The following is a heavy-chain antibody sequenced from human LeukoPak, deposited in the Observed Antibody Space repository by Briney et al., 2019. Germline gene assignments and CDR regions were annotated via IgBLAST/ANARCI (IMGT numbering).Heavy chain of an antibody. D-gene: IGHD6-13*01. CDR1: GYSFTSYW. J-gene: IGHJ4*02. CDR3: ARTGYTSRWAIDY. Sequence: GESLKISCKGSGYSFTSYWIGWVRQMPGKGLEWMGIIYPGDSDTRYRPSFQGQVTISADKSISTAFLQWSSLEASDTAMYYCARTGYTSRWAIDYWGQGTLVTVSS. CDR2: IYPGDSDT. V-gene: IGHV5-51*01.